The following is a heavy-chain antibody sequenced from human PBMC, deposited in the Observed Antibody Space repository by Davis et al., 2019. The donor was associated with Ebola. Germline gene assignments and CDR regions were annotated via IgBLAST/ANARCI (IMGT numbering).Heavy chain of an antibody. CDR3: AKAHYIVVVVAPVDY. CDR1: GFTFSSYG. J-gene: IGHJ4*02. CDR2: ISYDVSNK. Sequence: GESLKISCAASGFTFSSYGMHWVRQAPGKGLEWVAVISYDVSNKYYADSVKGRFTISRDNSKNTLYLQMNSLRAEDTAVYYCAKAHYIVVVVAPVDYWGQGTLVTVSS. V-gene: IGHV3-30*18. D-gene: IGHD2-15*01.